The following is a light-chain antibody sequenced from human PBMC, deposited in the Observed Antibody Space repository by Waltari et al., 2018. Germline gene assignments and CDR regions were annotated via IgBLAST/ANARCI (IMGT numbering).Light chain of an antibody. V-gene: IGLV2-8*01. Sequence: QSALTHPPSASGSPGQSVTISCTGTSSDVGAYNYVSWYQQHSAKAPKRMIYEVNKRPSGVPDRFPGSTSGNTASLTVSGLQTEDEADYYCSPYTGKADWGVFGGGTKLTVL. J-gene: IGLJ3*02. CDR3: SPYTGKADWGV. CDR2: EVN. CDR1: SSDVGAYNY.